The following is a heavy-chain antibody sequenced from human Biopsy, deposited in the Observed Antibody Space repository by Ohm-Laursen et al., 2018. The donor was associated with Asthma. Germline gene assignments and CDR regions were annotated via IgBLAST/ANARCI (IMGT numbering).Heavy chain of an antibody. V-gene: IGHV1-3*04. Sequence: ESSEKASCQASGYNFISFAIHWVRQAPGQRLEWMGWVNTGNGDTKYSQKFQGRVTITRDTSASTAYMELRSLRSEDTATYYCARTYYDFLTGQVKDVFGVWGQGTMVTVSS. D-gene: IGHD3-9*01. CDR1: GYNFISFA. J-gene: IGHJ3*01. CDR3: ARTYYDFLTGQVKDVFGV. CDR2: VNTGNGDT.